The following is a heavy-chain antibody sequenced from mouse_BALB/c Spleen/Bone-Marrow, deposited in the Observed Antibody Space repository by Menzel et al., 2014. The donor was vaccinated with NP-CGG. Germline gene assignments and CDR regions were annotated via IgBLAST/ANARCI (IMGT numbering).Heavy chain of an antibody. CDR2: ISNGGGST. D-gene: IGHD1-2*01. CDR1: GFTFSSYT. V-gene: IGHV5-12-2*01. CDR3: ARRYDYGYGPFAY. Sequence: DVQLQESGGGLVQPGGSLKLSCAASGFTFSSYTMSWVRQTPEERLEWVAYISNGGGSTYYPDTVKGRFTISRDNAKNTLYLQMSSLKSEDTAMYYCARRYDYGYGPFAYWGQGTLVTVSA. J-gene: IGHJ3*01.